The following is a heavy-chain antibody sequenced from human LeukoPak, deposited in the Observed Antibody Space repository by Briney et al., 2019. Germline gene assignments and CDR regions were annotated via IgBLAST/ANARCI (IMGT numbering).Heavy chain of an antibody. Sequence: SETLSLTCAVSGGSISRSSYYWAWIRQPPGKGLEWVGTIYYGGSIYGDPSLKGRITISLDTSKNQFSLKLNSVTAADTAVYYCARAGWELLSASFDPWGQGTLVIVSS. CDR2: IYYGGSI. V-gene: IGHV4-39*07. CDR1: GGSISRSSYY. D-gene: IGHD1-26*01. J-gene: IGHJ5*02. CDR3: ARAGWELLSASFDP.